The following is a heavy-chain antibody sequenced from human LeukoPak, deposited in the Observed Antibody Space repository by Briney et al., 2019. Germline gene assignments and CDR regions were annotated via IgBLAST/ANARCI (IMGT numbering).Heavy chain of an antibody. Sequence: GESLKISCKGSGYSFDSFWINWVRQMPGKGLEWMGIIHPGNSENTYSPSFQGQVTMSVDKSINTAYLQWSSLRASDTAMYYCARTQIDYGDPYYYFDYWGQGTLVTVSS. CDR2: IHPGNSEN. CDR1: GYSFDSFW. CDR3: ARTQIDYGDPYYYFDY. V-gene: IGHV5-51*01. D-gene: IGHD4-17*01. J-gene: IGHJ4*02.